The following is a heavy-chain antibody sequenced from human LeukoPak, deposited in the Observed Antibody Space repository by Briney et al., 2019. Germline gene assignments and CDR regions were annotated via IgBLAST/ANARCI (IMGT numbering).Heavy chain of an antibody. CDR2: IIESGSST. V-gene: IGHV3-11*04. CDR3: GSQVETFYMDV. D-gene: IGHD5-24*01. J-gene: IGHJ6*03. Sequence: GGSLRLSCVASGFTLSDSDMSWIRQAPGKGLEWVSYIIESGSSTYYADSVTGRFTISRDNAKNSLYLQMNNLRDEDTGVYYCGSQVETFYMDVWGKGTTVTVSS. CDR1: GFTLSDSD.